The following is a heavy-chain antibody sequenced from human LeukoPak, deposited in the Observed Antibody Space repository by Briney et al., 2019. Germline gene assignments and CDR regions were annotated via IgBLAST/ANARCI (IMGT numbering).Heavy chain of an antibody. J-gene: IGHJ6*02. CDR1: GGSISSSSYY. Sequence: SETLSLTCTVSGGSISSSSYYWGWIRQPPGKGLEWIGSIYYSGSTYYNPSLKSRVTISVDTSKNQFSLKLSSVTAADTAVYYCARGGGYSSSWYDGGWYYYGMDVWGQGTTVTVSS. V-gene: IGHV4-39*07. CDR2: IYYSGST. CDR3: ARGGGYSSSWYDGGWYYYGMDV. D-gene: IGHD6-13*01.